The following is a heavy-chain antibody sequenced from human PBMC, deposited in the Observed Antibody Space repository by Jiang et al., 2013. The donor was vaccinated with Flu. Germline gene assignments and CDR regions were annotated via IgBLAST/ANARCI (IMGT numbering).Heavy chain of an antibody. V-gene: IGHV4-39*01. J-gene: IGHJ4*02. CDR1: GGSISSSSYY. D-gene: IGHD1-1*01. CDR2: IYYSGSP. CDR3: VSAGRLGYNFDY. Sequence: GSGLVKPSETLSLTCTVSGGSISSSSYYWGWIRQPPGQGLEWVGSIYYSGSPYYNPSLETRVTMSVDTSKNQFSLKLSSVTAADTAVYYCVSAGRLGYNFDYWGQGNPSHRLL.